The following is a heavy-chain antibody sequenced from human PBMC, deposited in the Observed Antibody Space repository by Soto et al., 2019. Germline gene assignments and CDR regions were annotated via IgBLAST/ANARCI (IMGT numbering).Heavy chain of an antibody. CDR3: AIHPRQNYYYGMDV. Sequence: QVQLVQSGAEVKKPGSSVKVSCKASGGTFSSYAISWVRKAPGQGLEWMGGIIPIFGTANYAPKFQGRVTITAAESTSTAYMDLSSLRSEDTAVYYCAIHPRQNYYYGMDVCVQGTTVTVSS. V-gene: IGHV1-69*12. J-gene: IGHJ6*02. CDR2: IIPIFGTA. CDR1: GGTFSSYA.